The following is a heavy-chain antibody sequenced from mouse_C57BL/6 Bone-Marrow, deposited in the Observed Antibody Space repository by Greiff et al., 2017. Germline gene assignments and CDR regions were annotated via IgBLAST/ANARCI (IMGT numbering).Heavy chain of an antibody. Sequence: EVQGVESGGGLVKPGGSLKLSCAASGFTFSDYGMHWVRQAPEKGLEWVAYISSGSSTIYYADTVKGRFTISRDNAKNTLFLQMTSLRSEDTAMYYCARRAIYYDYDGYYAMDYWGQGTSVTVSS. CDR2: ISSGSSTI. J-gene: IGHJ4*01. D-gene: IGHD2-4*01. CDR1: GFTFSDYG. CDR3: ARRAIYYDYDGYYAMDY. V-gene: IGHV5-17*01.